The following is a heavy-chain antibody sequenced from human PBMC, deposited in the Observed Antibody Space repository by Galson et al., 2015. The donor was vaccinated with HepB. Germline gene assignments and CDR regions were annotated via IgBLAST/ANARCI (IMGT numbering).Heavy chain of an antibody. CDR3: ARERHDVLTGYYISPYVDF. V-gene: IGHV3-7*01. CDR1: GLTFSSYW. D-gene: IGHD3-9*01. J-gene: IGHJ4*02. Sequence: SLRLSCAASGLTFSSYWMSWVRQAPGKGLEWVANIKQDGSEKYHVDSVKGRFTISRDNARNSLYLQMNSLRAEDTAVCYCARERHDVLTGYYISPYVDFWGQGTLVTVSS. CDR2: IKQDGSEK.